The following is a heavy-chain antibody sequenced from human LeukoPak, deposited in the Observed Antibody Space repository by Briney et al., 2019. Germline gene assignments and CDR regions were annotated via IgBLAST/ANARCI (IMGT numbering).Heavy chain of an antibody. CDR3: ARGSGWYYY. CDR1: GGSISSYY. Sequence: KPSETLSLTCTVSGGSISSYYWSWIRQPPGKGLEWIGYIYYSGGTNYNPSLKSRVTISVDTSKNQFSLKLSSVTAADTAVYYCARGSGWYYYWGQGTLVTVSS. CDR2: IYYSGGT. J-gene: IGHJ4*02. V-gene: IGHV4-59*01. D-gene: IGHD6-19*01.